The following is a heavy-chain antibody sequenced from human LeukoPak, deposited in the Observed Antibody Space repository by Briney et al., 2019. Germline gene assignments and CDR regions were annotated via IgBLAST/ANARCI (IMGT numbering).Heavy chain of an antibody. J-gene: IGHJ5*02. CDR1: GGSISSSIYY. D-gene: IGHD6-19*01. Sequence: SETLSLTCTVSGGSISSSIYYWGWIRQPPGKGLEWIGSMSYSGSTYYNPSLKSRVTISVDTSKNQFSLKLSSVTAADTAVYYCASQDQWLVTFDPWGQGTLVTVSS. CDR3: ASQDQWLVTFDP. CDR2: MSYSGST. V-gene: IGHV4-39*01.